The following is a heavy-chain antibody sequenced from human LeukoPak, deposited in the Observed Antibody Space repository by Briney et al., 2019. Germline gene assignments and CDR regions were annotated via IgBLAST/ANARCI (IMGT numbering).Heavy chain of an antibody. D-gene: IGHD3-22*01. Sequence: GGSLRLSCAASGSTFDDYGMSWVRQAPGKGLEWVSGINWNGGSTGYADSVKGRFTISRDNAKNSLYLQMNSLRAEDTAVYYCAKDSPPVPQDYYDSICYFDYWGQGTLVTVSS. CDR2: INWNGGST. CDR1: GSTFDDYG. V-gene: IGHV3-20*04. J-gene: IGHJ4*02. CDR3: AKDSPPVPQDYYDSICYFDY.